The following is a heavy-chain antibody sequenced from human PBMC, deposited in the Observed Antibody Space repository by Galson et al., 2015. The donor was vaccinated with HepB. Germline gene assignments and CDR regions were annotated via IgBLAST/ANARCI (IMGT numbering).Heavy chain of an antibody. CDR3: ARDAITMVQGVIIRFDP. CDR2: INPNSGGT. D-gene: IGHD3-10*01. J-gene: IGHJ5*02. Sequence: SVKVSCKASGYTFTSYAMHWVRQAPGQGLEWMGRINPNSGGTNYAQKFQGRVTMTRDTSISTAYMELSRLRSDDTAVYYCARDAITMVQGVIIRFDPWGQGTLVTVSS. V-gene: IGHV1-2*06. CDR1: GYTFTSYA.